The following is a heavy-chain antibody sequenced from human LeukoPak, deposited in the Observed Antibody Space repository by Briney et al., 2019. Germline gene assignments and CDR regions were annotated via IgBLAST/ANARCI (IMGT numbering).Heavy chain of an antibody. D-gene: IGHD2-8*01. CDR3: AKDRRYCTNGVCYFDY. CDR1: EFTFSSYG. CDR2: IRYDGSNK. V-gene: IGHV3-30*02. J-gene: IGHJ4*02. Sequence: PGGSLRLSCAASEFTFSSYGMHWVRQAPGKGLEWVAFIRYDGSNKYYADSVKGRFTISRDNSKNTLYLQMNSLRAEDTAVYYCAKDRRYCTNGVCYFDYWGQGTLVTVSS.